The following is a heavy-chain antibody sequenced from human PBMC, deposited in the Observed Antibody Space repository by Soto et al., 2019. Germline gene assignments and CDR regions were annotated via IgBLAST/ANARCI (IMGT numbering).Heavy chain of an antibody. J-gene: IGHJ3*02. D-gene: IGHD3-3*01. CDR2: IVVGSVNP. CDR3: AASYYDFWSVSSALNDAFDI. CDR1: GFTFTSSA. Sequence: SVKVSCKASGFTFTSSAMQWARQARGQRLEWIGWIVVGSVNPNYAQKFQERVTITMDMSTSLAYMERSCLRSEETAVYYCAASYYDFWSVSSALNDAFDIWGQGTMVTV. V-gene: IGHV1-58*02.